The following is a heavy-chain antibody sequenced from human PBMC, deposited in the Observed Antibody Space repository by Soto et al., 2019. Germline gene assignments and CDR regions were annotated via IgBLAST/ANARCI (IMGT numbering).Heavy chain of an antibody. V-gene: IGHV3-21*01. J-gene: IGHJ6*02. D-gene: IGHD3-10*01. CDR2: ISSSSSYI. Sequence: VGSLRLSCAASGFTFSSYSMNWVRQAPGKGLEWVSSISSSSSYIYYADSVKGRFTISRDNAKNSLYLQMNSLRAEDTAVYYCARGMVRGGYYYYGMDVWGQGTTVTVSS. CDR1: GFTFSSYS. CDR3: ARGMVRGGYYYYGMDV.